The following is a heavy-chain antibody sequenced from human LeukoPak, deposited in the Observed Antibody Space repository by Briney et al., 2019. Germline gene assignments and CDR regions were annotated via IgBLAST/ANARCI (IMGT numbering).Heavy chain of an antibody. Sequence: SGGSLRLSCGASGFTFDDYAMHWVRQAPGKGLEWVSGISWNSGSIGYADSVKGRFTISRDNAKNSLYLQMNSLRAEDTALYYCAKVRTDADAFDIWGQGTMVTVSS. V-gene: IGHV3-9*01. J-gene: IGHJ3*02. CDR1: GFTFDDYA. CDR2: ISWNSGSI. CDR3: AKVRTDADAFDI.